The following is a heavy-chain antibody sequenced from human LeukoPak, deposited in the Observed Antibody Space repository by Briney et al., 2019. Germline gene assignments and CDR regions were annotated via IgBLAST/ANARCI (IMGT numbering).Heavy chain of an antibody. D-gene: IGHD3-10*01. CDR2: ISSSSSTI. V-gene: IGHV3-48*01. Sequence: GGSLRLSCAASGFTFSSYSMNWVRQAPGKGLEWVSYISSSSSTIYYADSVKGRFTISRDNSKNTLYLQMNSLRAEDTALYYCPKDAASGTYGTFDYWGQGTLVIVSS. CDR3: PKDAASGTYGTFDY. J-gene: IGHJ4*02. CDR1: GFTFSSYS.